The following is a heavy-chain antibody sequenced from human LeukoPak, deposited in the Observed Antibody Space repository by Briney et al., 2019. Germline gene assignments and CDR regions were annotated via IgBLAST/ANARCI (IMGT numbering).Heavy chain of an antibody. V-gene: IGHV3-48*03. D-gene: IGHD6-13*01. J-gene: IGHJ4*02. Sequence: GGSLRLSCVASGFTFSSYEMNWVRQAPGKGLEWISYISSSGSDIYYADSVKGRFTLSRDNANNSLYLQMNSLRAEDAAVYYCARSKRKTDSRLVASAGDFWGQGTLVTVSS. CDR3: ARSKRKTDSRLVASAGDF. CDR2: ISSSGSDI. CDR1: GFTFSSYE.